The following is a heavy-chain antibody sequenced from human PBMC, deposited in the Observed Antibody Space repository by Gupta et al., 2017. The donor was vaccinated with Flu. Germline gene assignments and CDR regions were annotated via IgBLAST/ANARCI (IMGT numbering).Heavy chain of an antibody. CDR3: AKDSYYYDSSGYFGDFDY. D-gene: IGHD3-22*01. V-gene: IGHV3-23*01. CDR1: GFTFSSYA. J-gene: IGHJ4*02. Sequence: EVQLLESGGGLVQPGGSLRLSCAASGFTFSSYALSWVRQAPGKGLEWVSAISGSGGSTYYADSVKGRFTISRDNSKNTLYLQMNSLRAEDTAVYYCAKDSYYYDSSGYFGDFDYWGQGTLVTVSS. CDR2: ISGSGGST.